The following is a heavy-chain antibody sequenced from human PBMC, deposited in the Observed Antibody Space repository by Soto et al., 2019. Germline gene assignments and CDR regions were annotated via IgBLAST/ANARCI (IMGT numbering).Heavy chain of an antibody. CDR2: IYYSGST. V-gene: IGHV4-59*01. J-gene: IGHJ6*02. Sequence: SETLSLTCTASAGSISSYYWSWIRQPPGKGLEWIGYIYYSGSTNYNPSLKSRVTISVDTSKNQFSLKLSSVTAADTAVYYCARTDYGDYMGYYYGMDVWGQGTTVTVSS. CDR3: ARTDYGDYMGYYYGMDV. CDR1: AGSISSYY. D-gene: IGHD4-17*01.